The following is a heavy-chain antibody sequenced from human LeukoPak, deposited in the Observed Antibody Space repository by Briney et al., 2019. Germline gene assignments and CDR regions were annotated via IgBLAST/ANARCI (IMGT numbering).Heavy chain of an antibody. CDR1: GFSFSDSY. J-gene: IGHJ4*01. D-gene: IGHD2-8*01. Sequence: GGSLRLSCVVSGFSFSDSYMTWIRQTPGKGLESLAYISGSGHDIYYTDSVKGRFTISRDSAKDSLYLQMNGLRPEDTALYYCSTDPRLLIYWGHGTLVTVSS. CDR3: STDPRLLIY. V-gene: IGHV3-11*01. CDR2: ISGSGHDI.